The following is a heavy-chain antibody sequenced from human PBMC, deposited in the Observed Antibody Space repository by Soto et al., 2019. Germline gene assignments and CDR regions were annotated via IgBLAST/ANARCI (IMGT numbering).Heavy chain of an antibody. J-gene: IGHJ4*02. V-gene: IGHV3-23*01. D-gene: IGHD4-17*01. CDR3: AKRGPMTTVRSFDY. CDR2: ISSGTNT. CDR1: GFTFRGYA. Sequence: GGSLRLSCAASGFTFRGYAMYWVRQAPGKGLEWVSSISSGTNTYYADSVKGRFTISRDNSKNTLYLQMNSLRVEDTAVYYCAKRGPMTTVRSFDYWDQGTLVTVSS.